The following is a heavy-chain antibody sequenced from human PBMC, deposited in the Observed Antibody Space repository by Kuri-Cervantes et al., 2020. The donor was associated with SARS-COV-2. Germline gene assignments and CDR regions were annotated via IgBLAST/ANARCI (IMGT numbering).Heavy chain of an antibody. CDR1: GFTFSSYA. Sequence: GESLKISCAASGFTFSSYAMHWVRQAPGKGLEWVAVISYDGSNKYYADSVKGRFTISRDNSKNSLYLQMNSLRAEDTAVYYCARDDIGAPLFDYWGQGTPVTVSS. J-gene: IGHJ4*02. V-gene: IGHV3-30-3*01. CDR3: ARDDIGAPLFDY. CDR2: ISYDGSNK.